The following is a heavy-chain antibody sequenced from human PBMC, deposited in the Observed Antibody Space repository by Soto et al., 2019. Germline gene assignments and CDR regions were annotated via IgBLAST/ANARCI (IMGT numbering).Heavy chain of an antibody. D-gene: IGHD2-21*02. CDR2: ISAYNGNT. J-gene: IGHJ4*02. CDR1: GYTFTSNG. CDR3: ARDQHIVVVTAIDY. Sequence: QVQLVQSGAEVKKPGASVKVSCKASGYTFTSNGITWVRKAPGQGLGGMGWISAYNGNTNYAQKLQGRVTMTTDTSTSTAYMELRSLRSDDTAVYYCARDQHIVVVTAIDYWGQGTLVTVSS. V-gene: IGHV1-18*01.